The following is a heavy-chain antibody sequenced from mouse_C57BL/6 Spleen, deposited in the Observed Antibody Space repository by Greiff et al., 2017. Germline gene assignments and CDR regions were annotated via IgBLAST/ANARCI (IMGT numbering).Heavy chain of an antibody. D-gene: IGHD3-2*02. CDR2: LYPGDGDT. CDR3: ARCGTAQAWCAY. Sequence: QVQLKQSGAELVKPGASVKISCKASGYAFSSYWMNWVKQRPGKGLEWIGQLYPGDGDTNYNGKFKGKATLTADKSSSTAYMQLSSLTSEDSAVYFCARCGTAQAWCAYWGQGTLVTVSA. V-gene: IGHV1-80*01. J-gene: IGHJ3*01. CDR1: GYAFSSYW.